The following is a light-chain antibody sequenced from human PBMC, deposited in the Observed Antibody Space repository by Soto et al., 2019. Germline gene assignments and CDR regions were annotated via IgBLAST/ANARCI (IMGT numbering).Light chain of an antibody. CDR2: EDN. J-gene: IGLJ2*01. CDR3: QSFDSSNRVV. Sequence: NFMLTQPHSVSDSPGKTVTISCTRSSGSIASNYVQWYQQRPGSAPTTVIYEDNQRPSGVPDRFSGSIDSSSNSASLTISGLKTEDEADYYWQSFDSSNRVVFGGGTKLTVL. CDR1: SGSIASNY. V-gene: IGLV6-57*03.